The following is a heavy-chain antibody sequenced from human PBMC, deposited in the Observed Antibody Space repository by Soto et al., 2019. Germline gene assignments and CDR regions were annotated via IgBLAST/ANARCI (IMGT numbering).Heavy chain of an antibody. D-gene: IGHD2-15*01. CDR3: AKDSGGIYWSGGRCYGSAPQSPDY. V-gene: IGHV3-30*18. J-gene: IGHJ4*02. CDR1: GFTFSSYG. CDR2: ISYDGSNK. Sequence: QVQLMESGGGVVQPGRSLRLSCAASGFTFSSYGMHWVRQAPGKGLEWVAVISYDGSNKYYADSVKGRFTISRDNSKNTLYLQMNRLRAEDTAVYYCAKDSGGIYWSGGRCYGSAPQSPDYWGQGTLVTVSS.